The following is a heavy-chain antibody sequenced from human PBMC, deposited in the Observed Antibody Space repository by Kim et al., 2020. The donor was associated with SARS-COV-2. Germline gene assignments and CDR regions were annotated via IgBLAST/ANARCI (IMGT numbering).Heavy chain of an antibody. V-gene: IGHV3-33*01. J-gene: IGHJ6*02. D-gene: IGHD2-21*01. Sequence: ADSVKGRFTISRDDSKDTVYLQMNSLRAEDTAVYYCARDHIPNYYYYGMDVWGQGTTVTVPS. CDR3: ARDHIPNYYYYGMDV.